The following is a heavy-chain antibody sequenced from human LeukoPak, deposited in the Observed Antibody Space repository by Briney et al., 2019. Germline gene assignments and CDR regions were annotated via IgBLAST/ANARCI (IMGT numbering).Heavy chain of an antibody. CDR2: IYSGGST. Sequence: GGSLRHSCAASGFTFINYAMSWVRQAPGKGLEWVSVIYSGGSTYYADSVKGRFTISRDNSKNTLYLQMNSLRAEDTAVYYCARGFVDTFFPYYYYGMDVWGQGTTVAVSS. CDR3: ARGFVDTFFPYYYYGMDV. D-gene: IGHD5-18*01. V-gene: IGHV3-53*01. CDR1: GFTFINYA. J-gene: IGHJ6*02.